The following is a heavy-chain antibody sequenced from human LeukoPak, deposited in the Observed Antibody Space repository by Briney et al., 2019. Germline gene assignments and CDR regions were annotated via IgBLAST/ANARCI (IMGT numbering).Heavy chain of an antibody. V-gene: IGHV4-34*01. D-gene: IGHD3-3*01. CDR1: GGSFSGYY. J-gene: IGHJ5*02. CDR3: ARDPHDFWSGYYMRGLDP. CDR2: INHSGST. Sequence: SETLSLTCAVYGGSFSGYYWSWIRQPPGKGLEWIGEINHSGSTNYNPSLKSRVTISVDKSKNQFSLKLSSVTAADTAVYYCARDPHDFWSGYYMRGLDPWGQGTLVTVSS.